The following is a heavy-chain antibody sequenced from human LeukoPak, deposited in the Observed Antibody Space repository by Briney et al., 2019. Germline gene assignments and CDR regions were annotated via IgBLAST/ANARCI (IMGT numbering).Heavy chain of an antibody. CDR2: ISTAGDT. V-gene: IGHV3-13*04. J-gene: IGHJ3*02. Sequence: GGSLRLSCAASGFTLSTYDMHWVRQATGKGLEWVSAISTAGDTYYPGSVKGRFTISRENAKNSLYLQMNSLRAGDTAVYYCARESMIVGDDAVDIWGQGTMVTVSS. D-gene: IGHD1-26*01. CDR3: ARESMIVGDDAVDI. CDR1: GFTLSTYD.